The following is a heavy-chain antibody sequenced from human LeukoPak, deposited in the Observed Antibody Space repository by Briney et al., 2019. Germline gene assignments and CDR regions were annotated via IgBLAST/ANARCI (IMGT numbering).Heavy chain of an antibody. CDR2: ISIYNGNT. CDR3: ARITYDFWSGYYMPDDP. V-gene: IGHV1-18*01. Sequence: ASVKVSCKASGYTFTNYGISWVRQAPGQGLEWMGWISIYNGNTDYAQKLRGRVTMTTDTSTSTAYMGLRSLRSDDTAMYYCARITYDFWSGYYMPDDPWGQGTLVTVSS. J-gene: IGHJ5*02. D-gene: IGHD3-3*01. CDR1: GYTFTNYG.